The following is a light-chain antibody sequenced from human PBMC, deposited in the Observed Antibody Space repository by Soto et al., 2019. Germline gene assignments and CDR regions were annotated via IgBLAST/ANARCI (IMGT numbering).Light chain of an antibody. J-gene: IGKJ5*01. V-gene: IGKV3D-11*03. CDR1: QALNTR. Sequence: EIVLTQSPATLSAFPGERVTLSCRASQALNTRLAWYQHKPGQAPRLLIYLTSNRAAGVPSRFSAWGSETDFTLTITPLEPEDFAVYFCQQYGSSPITFGQGTRLEIK. CDR2: LTS. CDR3: QQYGSSPIT.